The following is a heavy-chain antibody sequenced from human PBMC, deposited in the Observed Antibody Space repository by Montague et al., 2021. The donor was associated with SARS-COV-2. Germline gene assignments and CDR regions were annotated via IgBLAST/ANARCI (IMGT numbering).Heavy chain of an antibody. Sequence: SETLSLTCSVSGASFRSGDSYWGWLRQAPGKGLEWIGDLHYAGSAYYNPSLRSRVTISADTSKNQFSLKLNSVTAADTAVYYCVATYNGNWYYFDYWGQGTLVTVSS. CDR1: GASFRSGDSY. CDR2: LHYAGSA. V-gene: IGHV4-39*01. J-gene: IGHJ4*02. CDR3: VATYNGNWYYFDY. D-gene: IGHD6-13*01.